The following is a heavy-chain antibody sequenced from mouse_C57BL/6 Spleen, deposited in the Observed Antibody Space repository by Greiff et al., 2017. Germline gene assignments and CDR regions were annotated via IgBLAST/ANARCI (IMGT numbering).Heavy chain of an antibody. CDR2: INPNNGGT. V-gene: IGHV1-26*01. CDR1: GYTFTDYY. CDR3: ASEGPGV. Sequence: EVQLQQSGPELVKPGASVKISCKASGYTFTDYYMNWVKQSHGKSLEWIGDINPNNGGTSYNQKFKGKATLTVDKSSSTAYMELRSLTSEDSAVYYCASEGPGVWGTGTTVTVSS. J-gene: IGHJ1*03.